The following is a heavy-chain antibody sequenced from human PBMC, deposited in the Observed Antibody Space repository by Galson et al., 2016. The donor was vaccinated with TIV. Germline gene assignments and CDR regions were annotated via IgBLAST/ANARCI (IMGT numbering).Heavy chain of an antibody. Sequence: SLRLSCAASGFIFNNYAMRWVRQAPGRGLEWVAFILYDGSDISYADSVKGRFTISRDSSTLYLQMNSLRIEDTAIYYCAKDLLPFCSGGTCHRYYYYYHGMDIWGQGTTVTVSS. D-gene: IGHD2-15*01. CDR2: ILYDGSDI. CDR3: AKDLLPFCSGGTCHRYYYYYHGMDI. J-gene: IGHJ6*02. CDR1: GFIFNNYA. V-gene: IGHV3-30*02.